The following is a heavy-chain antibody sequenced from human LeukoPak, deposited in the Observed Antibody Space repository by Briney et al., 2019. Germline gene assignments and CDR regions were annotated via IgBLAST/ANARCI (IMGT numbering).Heavy chain of an antibody. CDR3: AKARSGGSCYDY. D-gene: IGHD2-15*01. J-gene: IGHJ4*02. CDR2: ISGSGGST. V-gene: IGHV3-23*01. CDR1: GFTFSSHA. Sequence: GGSLRLSCEASGFTFSSHAMNWVRQAPGKGLEWVSAISGSGGSTYYADSVKGRFTISRDNSKNTLYLQMNSLRAEDTAVYYCAKARSGGSCYDYWGQGTLVTVSS.